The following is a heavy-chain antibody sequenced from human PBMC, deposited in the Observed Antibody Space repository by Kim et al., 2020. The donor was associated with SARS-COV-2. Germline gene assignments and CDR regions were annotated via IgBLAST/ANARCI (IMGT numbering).Heavy chain of an antibody. J-gene: IGHJ5*02. CDR2: IIPIFGTA. Sequence: SVKVSCKASGGTFSSYAISWVRQAPGQGLEWMGGIIPIFGTANYAQKFQGRVTITADESTSTAYMELSSLRSEDTAVYYCARVGRIAARGRFDPWGQGTLVTVSS. V-gene: IGHV1-69*13. CDR3: ARVGRIAARGRFDP. D-gene: IGHD6-6*01. CDR1: GGTFSSYA.